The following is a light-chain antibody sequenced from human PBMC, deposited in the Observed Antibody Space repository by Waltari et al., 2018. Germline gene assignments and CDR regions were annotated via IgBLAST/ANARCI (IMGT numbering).Light chain of an antibody. J-gene: IGLJ2*01. CDR1: SSDVGGIDY. V-gene: IGLV2-8*01. Sequence: QSALTQPPSASGSPGQSVTISCTGTSSDVGGIDYVSWYQQHPGKVPRLMIYEVSKRPSGVPDRFSGSKSGNTASLTVSGLQVEDEADYYCSSFAGSSQMLFGGGTKLTVL. CDR3: SSFAGSSQML. CDR2: EVS.